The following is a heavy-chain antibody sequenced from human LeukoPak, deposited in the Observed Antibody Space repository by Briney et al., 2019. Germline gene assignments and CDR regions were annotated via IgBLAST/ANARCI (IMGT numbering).Heavy chain of an antibody. J-gene: IGHJ4*02. D-gene: IGHD6-13*01. CDR3: ARVPLPEQHVDY. Sequence: SETLSLTCTVSGGSISSASYYWSRIRQPAGKGLEWIGRIYTSGSTNYNPSLKSRFTISVDTSKNQFSLKLSSVTAADSAVYYYARVPLPEQHVDYWGQGTLVTVSS. CDR2: IYTSGST. V-gene: IGHV4-61*02. CDR1: GGSISSASYY.